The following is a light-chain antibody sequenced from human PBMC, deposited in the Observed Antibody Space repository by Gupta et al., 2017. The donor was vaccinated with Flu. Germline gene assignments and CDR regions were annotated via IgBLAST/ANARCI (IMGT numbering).Light chain of an antibody. Sequence: DIQMTQSPSTLSASVGDRVTITCRASQSISSWLAWYQQKPGKAPKLLIYKASSLESGVPSRFSGSGSGTECTLTISSLQPDDFATDYCQQYNSYSNSFGQGTKLEIK. J-gene: IGKJ2*03. CDR2: KAS. CDR1: QSISSW. V-gene: IGKV1-5*03. CDR3: QQYNSYSNS.